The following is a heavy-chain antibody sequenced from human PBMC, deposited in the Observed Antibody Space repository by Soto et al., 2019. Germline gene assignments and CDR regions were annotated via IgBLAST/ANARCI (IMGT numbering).Heavy chain of an antibody. CDR1: GYTFTSYG. CDR2: ISAYNGNT. D-gene: IGHD3-22*01. V-gene: IGHV1-18*01. J-gene: IGHJ4*02. Sequence: GASVKVSCKASGYTFTSYGISWVRQAPGQGLEWMGWISAYNGNTNYAQKLQGRVTMTTDTSTSTAYMELRSLRSDNTAVYYCARVSGEVPYYFNSSGYQEIDYWGQGTLVTVSS. CDR3: ARVSGEVPYYFNSSGYQEIDY.